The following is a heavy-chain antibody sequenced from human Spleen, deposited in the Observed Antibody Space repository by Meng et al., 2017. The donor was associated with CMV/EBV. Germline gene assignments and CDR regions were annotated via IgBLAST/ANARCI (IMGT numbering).Heavy chain of an antibody. CDR2: IYYSESP. CDR3: ARLDGGNSLR. J-gene: IGHJ4*02. V-gene: IGHV4-39*07. D-gene: IGHD4-23*01. CDR1: GCFIRSSSYY. Sequence: QGQGSGRGLVQPAGSLSLTCTFFGCFIRSSSYYWGWIRQPPGKGLEWIGSIYYSESPYYNPSLKSRVTISVDTSKNQFSLKLSSVTAADTAVYYCARLDGGNSLRWGQGTLVTVSS.